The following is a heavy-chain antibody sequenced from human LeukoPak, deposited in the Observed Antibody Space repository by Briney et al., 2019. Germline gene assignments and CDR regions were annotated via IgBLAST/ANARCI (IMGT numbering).Heavy chain of an antibody. D-gene: IGHD3-22*01. J-gene: IGHJ4*02. Sequence: GGSLRLSCAASGFTFSSYWMHWVRQAPGKGLVWVSRINSDGSSTSYADSVKGRFTISRDNAKNTLYLQMNSLRAEDTAVYYCARGGGYYYDSSGYHYWGQGTLVTVSS. CDR2: INSDGSST. CDR3: ARGGGYYYDSSGYHY. V-gene: IGHV3-74*01. CDR1: GFTFSSYW.